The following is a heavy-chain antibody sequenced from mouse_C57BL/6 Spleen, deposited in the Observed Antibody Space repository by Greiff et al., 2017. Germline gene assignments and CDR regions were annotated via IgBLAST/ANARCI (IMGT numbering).Heavy chain of an antibody. Sequence: VQLQQSGPGLVKPSQSLSLTCSVTGYSITSGYYWNWIRQFPGNKLEWMGYISYDGSNNYNPSLKNRISITRDTSKNQFFLKLNSVTTEDTATYYCARDVDGYYWYFDVWGTGTTVTVSS. CDR1: GYSITSGYY. D-gene: IGHD2-3*01. V-gene: IGHV3-6*01. J-gene: IGHJ1*03. CDR3: ARDVDGYYWYFDV. CDR2: ISYDGSN.